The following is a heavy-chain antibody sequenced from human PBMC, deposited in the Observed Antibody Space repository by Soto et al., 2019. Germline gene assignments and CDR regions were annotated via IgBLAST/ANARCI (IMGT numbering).Heavy chain of an antibody. CDR3: GPRGAVAPRGY. CDR1: GGSFSDFY. J-gene: IGHJ4*02. V-gene: IGHV4-34*02. CDR2: INHIGYT. Sequence: QVQLQQWGAGLLKPSETLSLTCAVSGGSFSDFYWTWIRQLPGKGLEWIGEINHIGYTNYNPSLESRVAISVDTSKNQCSLKLRSVTAADTAVYYCGPRGAVAPRGYWGQGTLVTVSS. D-gene: IGHD2-15*01.